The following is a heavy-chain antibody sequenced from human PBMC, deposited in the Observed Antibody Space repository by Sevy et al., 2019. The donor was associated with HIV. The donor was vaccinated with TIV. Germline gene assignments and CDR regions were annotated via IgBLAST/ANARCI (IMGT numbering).Heavy chain of an antibody. Sequence: GGYLRLSCAASGFTFSNAWMSWVRQAPGKGLEWVDRIKSKTDGGTTYYAAPVKGRFTISRDDSKNTLYLQMNSLKTEDTAVYYCTTDERYCSSTSCYLQGIFDYWGQGTLVTVSS. CDR1: GFTFSNAW. D-gene: IGHD2-2*01. CDR2: IKSKTDGGTT. CDR3: TTDERYCSSTSCYLQGIFDY. J-gene: IGHJ4*02. V-gene: IGHV3-15*01.